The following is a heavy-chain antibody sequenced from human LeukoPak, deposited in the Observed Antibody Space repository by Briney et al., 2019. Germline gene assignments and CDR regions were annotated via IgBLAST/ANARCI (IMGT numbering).Heavy chain of an antibody. J-gene: IGHJ6*02. Sequence: GGSLRLSCAASGFTFSSYAMSWVRQAPGKGLGWVSAISGSGGSTYYADSVKGRFTISRDNSKNTLYLQMNSLRAEDTAVYYCAKVARYSYGYYYYYGMDVWGQGTTVTVSS. CDR2: ISGSGGST. V-gene: IGHV3-23*01. CDR3: AKVARYSYGYYYYYGMDV. CDR1: GFTFSSYA. D-gene: IGHD5-18*01.